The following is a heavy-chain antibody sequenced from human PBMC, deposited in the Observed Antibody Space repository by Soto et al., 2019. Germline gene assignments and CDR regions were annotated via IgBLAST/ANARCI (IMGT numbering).Heavy chain of an antibody. CDR3: ARAMVRGVIRYYYYGMDV. V-gene: IGHV3-30-3*01. J-gene: IGHJ6*02. Sequence: LRLSCAASGFTFSSYAMHWVRQAPGKGLEWVAVISYDGSNKYYADSVKGRFTISRDNSKNTLYLQMNSLRAEDTAVYYCARAMVRGVIRYYYYGMDVWGQGTTVTVSS. CDR2: ISYDGSNK. CDR1: GFTFSSYA. D-gene: IGHD3-10*01.